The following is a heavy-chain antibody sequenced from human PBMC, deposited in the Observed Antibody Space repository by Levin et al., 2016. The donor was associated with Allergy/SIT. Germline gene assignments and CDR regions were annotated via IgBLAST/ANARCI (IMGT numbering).Heavy chain of an antibody. Sequence: WIRQPPGKGLEWIGYIYYSGSTYYNPSLKSRVTISVDTSKNQFSLKLSSVTAADTAVYYCARVNVGKGYYYGMDVWGQGTTVTVSS. CDR3: ARVNVGKGYYYGMDV. D-gene: IGHD2-8*01. V-gene: IGHV4-31*02. J-gene: IGHJ6*02. CDR2: IYYSGST.